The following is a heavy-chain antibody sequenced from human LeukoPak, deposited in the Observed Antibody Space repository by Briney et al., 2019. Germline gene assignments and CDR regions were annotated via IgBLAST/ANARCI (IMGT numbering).Heavy chain of an antibody. V-gene: IGHV3-20*04. CDR1: GFTFSNYW. Sequence: GGSLRLSCATSGFTFSNYWMSWVRQAPGKGLEWVSGINWNGGSTGYADSVKGRFTISRDNAKNSLYLQMNSLRAEDTALYYCARLAYGDYAFRGYYYYYMDVWGKGTTVTVSS. J-gene: IGHJ6*03. CDR2: INWNGGST. D-gene: IGHD4-17*01. CDR3: ARLAYGDYAFRGYYYYYMDV.